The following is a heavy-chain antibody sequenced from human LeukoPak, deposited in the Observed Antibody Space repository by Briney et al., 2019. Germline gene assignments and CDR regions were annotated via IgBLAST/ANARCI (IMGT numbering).Heavy chain of an antibody. V-gene: IGHV1-2*02. CDR3: ARDPATVTTYWFDP. J-gene: IGHJ5*02. Sequence: ASVKVSCKASGYTFTGYYMHWVRQAPGQGLEWMGWINPNSGGTNYAQKFQGRVTMTRGTSISTAYMELSRLRSGDTAVYYCARDPATVTTYWFDPWGQGTLVTVSS. CDR2: INPNSGGT. CDR1: GYTFTGYY. D-gene: IGHD4-17*01.